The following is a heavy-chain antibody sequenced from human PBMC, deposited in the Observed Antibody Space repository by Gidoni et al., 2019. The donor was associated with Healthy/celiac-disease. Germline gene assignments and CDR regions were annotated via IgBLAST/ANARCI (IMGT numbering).Heavy chain of an antibody. V-gene: IGHV1-69*06. CDR3: ARKGNWNYVLDY. J-gene: IGHJ4*02. Sequence: AQLVQSGAEVKNPGPPVKASCNASCATSSSYANRWVRRAPGHGLEWMGRIIPVISTANYEQEFQGRVTITADKTTSTAYMKLSSLGSENAAVYYCARKGNWNYVLDYWGQGTLVTVSS. CDR1: CATSSSYA. D-gene: IGHD1-7*01. CDR2: IIPVISTA.